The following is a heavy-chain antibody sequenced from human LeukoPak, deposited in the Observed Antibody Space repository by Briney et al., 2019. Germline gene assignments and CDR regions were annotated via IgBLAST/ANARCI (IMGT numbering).Heavy chain of an antibody. J-gene: IGHJ6*02. D-gene: IGHD2-2*01. CDR3: AKGGYCSSTSCYLGLDGMDV. CDR1: GFTFDDYA. V-gene: IGHV3-9*01. CDR2: ISWNSGSI. Sequence: GRSLRLSCAASGFTFDDYATHWVRQAPGKGLEWVSGISWNSGSIGYADSVKGRFTISRDNAKNSLYLQMNSLRAEDTALHYCAKGGYCSSTSCYLGLDGMDVWGQGTTVTVSS.